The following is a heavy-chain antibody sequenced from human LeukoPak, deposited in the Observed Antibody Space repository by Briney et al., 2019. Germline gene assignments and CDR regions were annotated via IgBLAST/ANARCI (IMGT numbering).Heavy chain of an antibody. CDR3: ARVGYPHRTATDEPIDY. CDR2: INHSGST. CDR1: GGSFSGYY. J-gene: IGHJ4*02. Sequence: SETLSLTCAVYGGSFSGYYWSWIRQPPGKGLEWIGEINHSGSTNYNPSLKSRVTISVDTSKNQFSLKLSSVTAADTAVYYCARVGYPHRTATDEPIDYWGQGTLVTVSS. D-gene: IGHD5-18*01. V-gene: IGHV4-34*01.